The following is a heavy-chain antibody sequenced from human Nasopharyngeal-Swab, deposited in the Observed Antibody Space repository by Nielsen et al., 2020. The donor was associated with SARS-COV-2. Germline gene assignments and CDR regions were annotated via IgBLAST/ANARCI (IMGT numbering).Heavy chain of an antibody. V-gene: IGHV4-38-2*01. CDR1: GYSISSGYY. J-gene: IGHJ5*02. D-gene: IGHD3-10*01. Sequence: SQTLSLTCAVSGYSISSGYYWGWIRQPPGKGLEWIGSIYHSGSTYYNPSLKSRVTISVDTSKNQFSLKLSSVTAADTAVYYCASSESLNWFDPWGQGTLVTVSS. CDR2: IYHSGST. CDR3: ASSESLNWFDP.